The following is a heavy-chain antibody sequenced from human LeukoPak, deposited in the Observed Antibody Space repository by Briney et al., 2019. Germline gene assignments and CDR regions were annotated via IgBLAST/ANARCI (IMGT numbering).Heavy chain of an antibody. D-gene: IGHD5-24*01. V-gene: IGHV4-31*11. Sequence: SETLSLTCAVSGDSISTTNYYWSWIRQHPGKGLEWIGYIYYSGSTYYNPSLKSRVSISVDTSKNQFSLKLSSVTVADTAVYYCARIPLGPDGYNSRWGQGTLVTVSS. CDR3: ARIPLGPDGYNSR. CDR1: GDSISTTNYY. CDR2: IYYSGST. J-gene: IGHJ4*02.